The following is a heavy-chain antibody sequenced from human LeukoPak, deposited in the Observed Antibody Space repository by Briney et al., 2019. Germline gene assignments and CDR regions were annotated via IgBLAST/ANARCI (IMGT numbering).Heavy chain of an antibody. Sequence: PSQTLSLTCTVSGGSISSGDYYWSWIRQPPGKGLEWIGYIYYSGSTYYNPSLKSRVTISVDTSKNQFSLKLSSVTAADTAVYYCARSSSYYDSSGVFDYWGQGTLVTVSS. V-gene: IGHV4-30-4*01. CDR3: ARSSSYYDSSGVFDY. D-gene: IGHD3-22*01. CDR2: IYYSGST. J-gene: IGHJ4*02. CDR1: GGSISSGDYY.